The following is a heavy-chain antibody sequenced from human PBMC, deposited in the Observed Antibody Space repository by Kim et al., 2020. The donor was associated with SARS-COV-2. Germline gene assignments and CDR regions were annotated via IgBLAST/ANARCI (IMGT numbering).Heavy chain of an antibody. CDR3: ARDGVPSARDY. J-gene: IGHJ4*02. CDR2: IKQDGSEK. D-gene: IGHD2-2*01. CDR1: GFTFSRYW. Sequence: GGSLRLSCAASGFTFSRYWMSWVRQAPGKGLEWVANIKQDGSEKYYVDSVKGRCTISRDNAKNSLYLQMNSLRAEDTAVYYCARDGVPSARDYWGQGTLV. V-gene: IGHV3-7*01.